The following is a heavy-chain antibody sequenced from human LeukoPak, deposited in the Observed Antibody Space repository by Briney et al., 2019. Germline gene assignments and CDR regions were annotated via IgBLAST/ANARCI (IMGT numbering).Heavy chain of an antibody. J-gene: IGHJ4*02. D-gene: IGHD3-16*01. CDR2: IKQDGSEK. CDR1: GFTFSSYW. V-gene: IGHV3-7*01. Sequence: PGGSLRLSCAASGFTFSSYWMSWVRQAPGKRLEWVANIKQDGSEKYYVDSVKGRFTISRDNAKNSLYLQMNSLRAEDTAVYYCAIDSVITFGGVLLGVFHVYWGQGTLVTVSS. CDR3: AIDSVITFGGVLLGVFHVY.